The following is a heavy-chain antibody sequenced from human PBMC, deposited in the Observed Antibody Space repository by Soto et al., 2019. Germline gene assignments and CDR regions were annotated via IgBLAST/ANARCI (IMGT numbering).Heavy chain of an antibody. V-gene: IGHV4-34*01. CDR2: IYQGLSV. CDR1: SGSFSGYY. J-gene: IGHJ4*02. D-gene: IGHD3-16*01. CDR3: ARHGGYYFDY. Sequence: QVQLQQWGAGLLKPSETLSLTCAVYSGSFSGYYWSWIRQPPGKGLEWIGEIYQGLSVVYNPSLESRVTTSGDSSKNQFSLKLSSVTAADTAVYYCARHGGYYFDYWGQGTLVTVSS.